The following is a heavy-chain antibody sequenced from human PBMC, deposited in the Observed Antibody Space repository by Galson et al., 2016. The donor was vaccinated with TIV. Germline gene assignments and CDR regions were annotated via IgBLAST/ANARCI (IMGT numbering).Heavy chain of an antibody. Sequence: SLRLSCAVSGFTLSDHGMHWVRQAPGKGLEWVAVISYDGNYKSYGDSVRGRFTISRDNSKNTLYLQMNSLRNEDTAAYYCARDPRVYGDYLLAYFDSWGQGTLVTVSS. D-gene: IGHD4-17*01. CDR2: ISYDGNYK. CDR1: GFTLSDHG. V-gene: IGHV3-30*03. J-gene: IGHJ4*02. CDR3: ARDPRVYGDYLLAYFDS.